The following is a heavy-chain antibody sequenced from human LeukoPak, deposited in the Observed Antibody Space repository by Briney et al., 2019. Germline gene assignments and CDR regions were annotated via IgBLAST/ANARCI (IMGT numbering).Heavy chain of an antibody. J-gene: IGHJ5*02. CDR2: IYYSGST. V-gene: IGHV4-59*01. CDR1: GGSISSYY. D-gene: IGHD3-10*01. CDR3: ARGSPYGSGSYYEENWFDP. Sequence: SETLSLTCTVSGGSISSYYWSWIRQPPGKGLEGIGYIYYSGSTNYSPSLKSRVTISVDTSKNQFSLKLSSVTAADTAVYYCARGSPYGSGSYYEENWFDPWGQGTLVTVSS.